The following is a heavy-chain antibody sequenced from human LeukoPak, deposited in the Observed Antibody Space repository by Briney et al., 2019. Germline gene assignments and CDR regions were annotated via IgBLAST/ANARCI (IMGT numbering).Heavy chain of an antibody. CDR1: GGSFSGYY. V-gene: IGHV4-34*01. Sequence: SETLSLTCAVYGGSFSGYYWSWIRQPPGKGLEWIGEINHSGSTNYNPSLKSRVTISVDTSKNQFSLKLSSVTAADTAVYYCARGGLLWFGEQGGWFDPWGQGTLVTVSS. J-gene: IGHJ5*02. CDR2: INHSGST. D-gene: IGHD3-10*01. CDR3: ARGGLLWFGEQGGWFDP.